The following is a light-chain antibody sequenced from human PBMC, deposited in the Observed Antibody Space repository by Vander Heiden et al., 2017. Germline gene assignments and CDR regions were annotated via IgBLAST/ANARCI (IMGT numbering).Light chain of an antibody. V-gene: IGKV1-39*01. CDR3: QQCYSTPYT. CDR1: QSISSY. Sequence: DRVTITCRASQSISSYLNWYQQKPGKAPKLLIYAASSLQSGVPSRFSGSGSGTDFTLTISSLQPEDFATYYCQQCYSTPYTFGQGTKLEIK. J-gene: IGKJ2*01. CDR2: AAS.